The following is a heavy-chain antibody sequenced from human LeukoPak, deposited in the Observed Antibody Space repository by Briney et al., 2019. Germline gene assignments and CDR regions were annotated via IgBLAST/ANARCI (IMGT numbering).Heavy chain of an antibody. CDR3: ARGLSEFRIQLWSSGRYFDY. CDR1: GGSFSGYY. D-gene: IGHD5-18*01. Sequence: SETLSLTCAVYGGSFSGYYWSWIRQPPGKGLEWIGETNHSGSTNYNPSLKSRVTISVDTSKNQFSLKLSSVTAADTAVYYCARGLSEFRIQLWSSGRYFDYWGQGTLVTVSS. V-gene: IGHV4-34*01. CDR2: TNHSGST. J-gene: IGHJ4*02.